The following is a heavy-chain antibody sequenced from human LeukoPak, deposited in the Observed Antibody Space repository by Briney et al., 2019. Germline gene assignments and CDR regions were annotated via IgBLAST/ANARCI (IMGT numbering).Heavy chain of an antibody. CDR1: GVTFSSYG. D-gene: IGHD6-13*01. Sequence: GGSLRLSCAASGVTFSSYGMHWVRQAPGKGLEWVAVISYDGSNKYYADSVKGRFTISRDNSKNTLYLQMDSLRAEDTAAYYCARDDGQLGDTWGQGTLVTVSS. J-gene: IGHJ4*02. CDR2: ISYDGSNK. CDR3: ARDDGQLGDT. V-gene: IGHV3-30*03.